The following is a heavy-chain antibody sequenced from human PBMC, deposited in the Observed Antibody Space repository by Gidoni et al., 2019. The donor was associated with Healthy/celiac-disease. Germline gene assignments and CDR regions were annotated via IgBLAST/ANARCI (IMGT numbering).Heavy chain of an antibody. CDR3: ARGRREVHLEWLPNALDY. D-gene: IGHD3-3*01. J-gene: IGHJ4*02. CDR2: INSDGSST. CDR1: GFPFSSYW. Sequence: EVQLVESGGGLVQPGGSLRLPCSASGFPFSSYWMHWVRQAPGKGLVWDSRINSDGSSTSYADSVKGRFTISRDNAKNTLYLQMNSLRAEDTAVYYCARGRREVHLEWLPNALDYWGQGTLVTVSS. V-gene: IGHV3-74*01.